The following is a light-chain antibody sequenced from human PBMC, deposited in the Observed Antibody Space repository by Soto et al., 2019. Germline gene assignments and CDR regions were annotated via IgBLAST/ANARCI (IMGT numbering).Light chain of an antibody. Sequence: EIVLTQSPATLSLSPVERATLSGMASQSVKTFLVWYQQGPGQAPRLLIHDASHRAAGIPARFSGSGFGTDFTLTISSLEPEDAAVYYCQQRSNWPPITFGQGTRLEIK. CDR3: QQRSNWPPIT. CDR1: QSVKTF. CDR2: DAS. J-gene: IGKJ5*01. V-gene: IGKV3-11*01.